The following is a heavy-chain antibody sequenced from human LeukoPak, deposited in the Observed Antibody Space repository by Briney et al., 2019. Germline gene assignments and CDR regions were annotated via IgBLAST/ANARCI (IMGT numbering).Heavy chain of an antibody. CDR2: ISYDGSNK. CDR1: GFPFSSYA. D-gene: IGHD3-3*01. CDR3: ARDRLRFLEWINSHDAFDI. J-gene: IGHJ3*02. Sequence: GALRLSCAAPGFPFSSYAMHWVRQAPGKGLGWVAVISYDGSNKYYADSVKGRFTISRDNSKNTLYLQMNSLRAEDTAVYYCARDRLRFLEWINSHDAFDIWGQGTMVTVSS. V-gene: IGHV3-30-3*01.